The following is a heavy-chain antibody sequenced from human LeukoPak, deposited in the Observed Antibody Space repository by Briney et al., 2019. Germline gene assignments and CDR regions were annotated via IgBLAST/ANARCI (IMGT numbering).Heavy chain of an antibody. CDR2: ISYDGSNK. Sequence: GGSLRLSCAASGFTFSSYGMHWVRQAPGKGPEWVAVISYDGSNKYYADSVKGRFTISRDNSKNTLYLQMNSLRAEDTAVYYCAKFFYGDYQTFDYWGQGTLVTVSS. V-gene: IGHV3-30*18. D-gene: IGHD4-17*01. J-gene: IGHJ4*02. CDR3: AKFFYGDYQTFDY. CDR1: GFTFSSYG.